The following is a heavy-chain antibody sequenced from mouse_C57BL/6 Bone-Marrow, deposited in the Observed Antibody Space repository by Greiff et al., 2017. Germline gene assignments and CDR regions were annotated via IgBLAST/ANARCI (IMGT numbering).Heavy chain of an antibody. CDR2: IDPENGDT. J-gene: IGHJ2*01. V-gene: IGHV14-4*01. CDR1: GFNIKDDY. CDR3: TTAVWYVDF. Sequence: VQLQQSGAELVRPGASVKLSCTASGFNIKDDYMHWVKQRPEQGLEWIGWIDPENGDTEYASKFQGKATIPADTSSNTAYLQLSSLTSEDTAVYYCTTAVWYVDFWGQGTTLTVSS.